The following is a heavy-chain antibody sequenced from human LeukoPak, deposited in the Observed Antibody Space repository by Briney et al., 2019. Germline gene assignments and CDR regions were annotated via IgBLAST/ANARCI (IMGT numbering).Heavy chain of an antibody. CDR3: ARGTLYSGWSYYFDY. J-gene: IGHJ4*02. CDR2: INHSKNT. CDR1: GGSFSGHY. Sequence: PSETLSLTCAVYGGSFSGHYWSWIRQPPGKGLEWIGEINHSKNTNYTPSLKTRVTISVDTSKNQFSLKLSSVTAADTAVYYCARGTLYSGWSYYFDYWGQGSQVTVSS. V-gene: IGHV4-34*01. D-gene: IGHD6-19*01.